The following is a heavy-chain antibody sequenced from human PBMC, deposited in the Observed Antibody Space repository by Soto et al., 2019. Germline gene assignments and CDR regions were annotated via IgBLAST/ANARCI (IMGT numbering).Heavy chain of an antibody. V-gene: IGHV4-30-4*01. Sequence: SETLSLTCTVSGGSISSGDYYWSWIRQPPGKGLEWIGYIYYSGSTYYNPSLKSRVTISVDTSKNQFSLKLSSVTAADTAVYYCARDRRQYSSSDRNWFDPWGQGTLVTVSS. CDR2: IYYSGST. D-gene: IGHD6-6*01. J-gene: IGHJ5*02. CDR1: GGSISSGDYY. CDR3: ARDRRQYSSSDRNWFDP.